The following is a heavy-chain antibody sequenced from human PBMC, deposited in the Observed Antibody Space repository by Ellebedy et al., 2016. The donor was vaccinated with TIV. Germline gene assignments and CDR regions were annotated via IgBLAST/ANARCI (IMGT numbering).Heavy chain of an antibody. CDR3: AREAGISSFRHWYIDL. CDR1: GFTFNNHA. V-gene: IGHV3-53*01. Sequence: GESLKISCQASGFTFNNHAVSWVRQAPRKGLEWISGTGSTFSADSVQVRFTVSRDNSKQMVYLQMNSLTSEDTGVYYCAREAGISSFRHWYIDLWGRGTLVIVSS. D-gene: IGHD6-6*01. J-gene: IGHJ2*01. CDR2: TGST.